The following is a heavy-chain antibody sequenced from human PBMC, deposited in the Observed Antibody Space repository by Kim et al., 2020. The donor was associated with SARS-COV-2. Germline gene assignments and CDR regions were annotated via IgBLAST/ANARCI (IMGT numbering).Heavy chain of an antibody. Sequence: GGSLRLSCAASGFTFSSYAMSWVRQAPGKGLEWVSAISGSGGSTYYADSVKGRFTISRDNSKNTLYLQMNSLRAEDTAVYYCATGPPLRYCSSSSAIYYYYGMDVWGQGTTVTVSS. CDR3: ATGPPLRYCSSSSAIYYYYGMDV. J-gene: IGHJ6*02. CDR1: GFTFSSYA. CDR2: ISGSGGST. D-gene: IGHD6-6*01. V-gene: IGHV3-23*01.